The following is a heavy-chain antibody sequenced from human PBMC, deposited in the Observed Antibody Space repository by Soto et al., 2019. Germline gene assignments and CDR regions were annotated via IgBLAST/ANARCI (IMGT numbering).Heavy chain of an antibody. J-gene: IGHJ5*02. CDR3: AREFGVMASMKIDP. CDR2: ISSGSSTI. CDR1: GFTFDDYG. Sequence: GGSLRLSCAASGFTFDDYGMSWVRQAPGKGLEWVSYISSGSSTIYYADSVKGRFTISRDNAKNSLYLQMNSLRAEDTAVYYCAREFGVMASMKIDPWGQGTLVTVSS. V-gene: IGHV3-48*04. D-gene: IGHD3-16*01.